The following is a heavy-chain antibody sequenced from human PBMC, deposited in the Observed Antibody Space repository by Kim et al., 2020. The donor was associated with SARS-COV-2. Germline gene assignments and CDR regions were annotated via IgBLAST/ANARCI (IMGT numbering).Heavy chain of an antibody. J-gene: IGHJ6*02. CDR2: IWYDGSNK. D-gene: IGHD3-10*01. V-gene: IGHV3-33*01. CDR3: ARDHGMVRDQRGNYYYYYGMDV. Sequence: GGSLRLSCAASGFTFSSYGMHWVRQAPGKGLEWVAVIWYDGSNKYYADSVKGRFTISRDNSKNTLYLQMNSLRAEDTAVYYCARDHGMVRDQRGNYYYYYGMDVWGQGPTHTVCS. CDR1: GFTFSSYG.